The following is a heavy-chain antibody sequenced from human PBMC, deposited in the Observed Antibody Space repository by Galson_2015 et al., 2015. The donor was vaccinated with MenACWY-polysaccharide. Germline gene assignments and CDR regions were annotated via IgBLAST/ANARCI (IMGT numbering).Heavy chain of an antibody. CDR2: IIPILGIA. D-gene: IGHD6-19*01. CDR1: GGTFSSYA. J-gene: IGHJ4*02. V-gene: IGHV1-69*04. CDR3: ARVAAVAGSLRGDY. Sequence: SVKVSCKASGGTFSSYAISWVRQAPGQGLEWMGRIIPILGIANYAQKFQGRVTITADKSTCTAYMELSSLRSEDTAVYYCARVAAVAGSLRGDYWGQGTLVTVSS.